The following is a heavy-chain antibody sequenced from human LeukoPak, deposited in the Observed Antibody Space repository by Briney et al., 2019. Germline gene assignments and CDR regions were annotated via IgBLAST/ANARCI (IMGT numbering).Heavy chain of an antibody. D-gene: IGHD1-26*01. V-gene: IGHV4-59*08. CDR1: GGSISSYY. CDR2: IYYSGST. J-gene: IGHJ4*02. Sequence: SETLSLTCTVSGGSISSYYWSWIRQPPGKGLEWIGYIYYSGSTNYNPSLKSRVTISVDTSKNQFSLKLSSVTAADTAVYYCARSIVGATNHFDYWGQGTLVTVSS. CDR3: ARSIVGATNHFDY.